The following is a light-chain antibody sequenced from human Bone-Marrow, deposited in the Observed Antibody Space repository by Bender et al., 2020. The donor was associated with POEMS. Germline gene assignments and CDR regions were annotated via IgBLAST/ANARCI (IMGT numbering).Light chain of an antibody. V-gene: IGLV2-14*03. Sequence: QSALTQPASVSGSPGQSITISCTGTTSDIGGSNYVSWYQQHPGKAPKVMIYDVTNRPSGVSNRFSGSKSGNTAYLTISGLQAEDEADYFCCSYAGSGTYVFGTGTKVTVL. J-gene: IGLJ1*01. CDR3: CSYAGSGTYV. CDR1: TSDIGGSNY. CDR2: DVT.